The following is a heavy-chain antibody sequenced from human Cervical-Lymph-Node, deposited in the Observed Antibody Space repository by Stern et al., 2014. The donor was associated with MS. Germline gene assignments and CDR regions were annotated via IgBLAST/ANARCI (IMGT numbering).Heavy chain of an antibody. J-gene: IGHJ6*02. D-gene: IGHD5-18*01. CDR1: GFTFSSYS. Sequence: EVQLVESGGGLVKPGGSLRLSCAASGFTFSSYSMNWVRQAPGKGLEWVSSISITSRYIYYADSVKGRFTISRDNAKNSLYLQMNSLRAEDTAVYYCARDGIQLLPLEYYYGLDVWGQGTTVTVSS. V-gene: IGHV3-21*01. CDR2: ISITSRYI. CDR3: ARDGIQLLPLEYYYGLDV.